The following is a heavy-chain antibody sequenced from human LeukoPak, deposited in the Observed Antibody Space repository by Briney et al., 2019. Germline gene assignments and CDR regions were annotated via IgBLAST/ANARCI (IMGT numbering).Heavy chain of an antibody. Sequence: SQTLSLTCAVSAGSISSGGYSWSWIRQPPGKGLAWIGYIDDSGSTYYNPSLKTRATITVDRSKYQFSRKLSSVTAADTAADDCARYARTFDTRGQGTLVTVSS. CDR3: ARYARTFDT. CDR1: AGSISSGGYS. V-gene: IGHV4-30-2*01. J-gene: IGHJ5*02. CDR2: IDDSGST.